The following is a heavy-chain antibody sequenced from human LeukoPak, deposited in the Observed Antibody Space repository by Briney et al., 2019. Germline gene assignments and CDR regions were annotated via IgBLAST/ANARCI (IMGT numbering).Heavy chain of an antibody. J-gene: IGHJ4*02. V-gene: IGHV3-23*01. Sequence: GGSLRLSCAASGFTFSSYAMSWVRQAPGKGLEWVSAISGSGGSTYYADSVKGRFTISRDNSKNTLYLQMNSLRSEDTAVYYCARRSGYYSLDYWGQGTLVTVSS. CDR3: ARRSGYYSLDY. D-gene: IGHD3-3*01. CDR2: ISGSGGST. CDR1: GFTFSSYA.